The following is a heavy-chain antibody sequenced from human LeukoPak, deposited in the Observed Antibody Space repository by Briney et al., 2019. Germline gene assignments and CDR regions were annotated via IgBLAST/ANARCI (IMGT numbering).Heavy chain of an antibody. CDR1: GYTFTGYY. CDR2: INPNSGGT. CDR3: ARSSSSWYPTFDS. V-gene: IGHV1-2*02. D-gene: IGHD6-13*01. Sequence: ASVKVSCKASGYTFTGYYMHWVRQAPGQGLEWMGWINPNSGGTNYAQKFQGRVTMTRDTSISTAYMELGSLRSDDTAVFYCARSSSSWYPTFDSWGQGTLVTVSS. J-gene: IGHJ4*02.